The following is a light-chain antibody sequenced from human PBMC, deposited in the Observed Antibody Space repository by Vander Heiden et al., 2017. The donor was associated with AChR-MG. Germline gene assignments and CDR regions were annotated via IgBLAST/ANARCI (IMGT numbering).Light chain of an antibody. CDR2: RNN. CDR3: AAWDDSLSVVV. Sequence: QSVLTQPPSASGTPEQRVTISCSGSSSNIGSNYVYWYQQLPGTAPKLLIYRNNQRPSGVPDRLSGSKSDTSASLAISRLRSEDEADYYCAAWDDSLSVVVFGGGTKLTVL. CDR1: SSNIGSNY. J-gene: IGLJ3*02. V-gene: IGLV1-47*01.